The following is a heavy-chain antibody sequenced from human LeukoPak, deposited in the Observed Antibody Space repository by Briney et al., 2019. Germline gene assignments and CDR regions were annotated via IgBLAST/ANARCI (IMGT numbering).Heavy chain of an antibody. CDR1: GGAIDTYA. V-gene: IGHV1-69*04. Sequence: SVKVSCKASGGAIDTYAVNWVRQAPAQGLEWMGRIIPILDITDYAQSFQGRDTITADRSTHTAYMELSSLRSDDTAVYFCERDKLDGVLANWGPGTLVTVSS. D-gene: IGHD2-8*01. CDR2: IIPILDIT. CDR3: ERDKLDGVLAN. J-gene: IGHJ4*02.